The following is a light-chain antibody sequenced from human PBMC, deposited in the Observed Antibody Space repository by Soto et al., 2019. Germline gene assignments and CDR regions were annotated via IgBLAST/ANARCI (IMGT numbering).Light chain of an antibody. CDR2: DVS. Sequence: QSVLTQPASVSGSPGQSITISCTGTSSDVGAYNYVSWYQRHPGKAPKLMIYDVSNRPSGVSNRFSGSKSGNTASLTISGLQAEDEADYYCNSFTTSSTLVFGGGTKVTVL. V-gene: IGLV2-14*03. CDR3: NSFTTSSTLV. J-gene: IGLJ2*01. CDR1: SSDVGAYNY.